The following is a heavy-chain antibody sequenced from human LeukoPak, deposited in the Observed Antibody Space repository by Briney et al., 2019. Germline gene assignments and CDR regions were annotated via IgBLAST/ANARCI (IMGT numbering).Heavy chain of an antibody. CDR2: IWYDGSNK. V-gene: IGHV3-33*01. CDR1: GFTFRSYG. D-gene: IGHD6-13*01. Sequence: GGSLRLSCAASGFTFRSYGMHWVRQAPGKGLEWVAVIWYDGSNKYYADSVKGRFTISRDNSKKTLYLQKNSLRAEDTAVYYCARGYSSSWYGYYYYGMDVGPRGPAVAVS. J-gene: IGHJ6*01. CDR3: ARGYSSSWYGYYYYGMDV.